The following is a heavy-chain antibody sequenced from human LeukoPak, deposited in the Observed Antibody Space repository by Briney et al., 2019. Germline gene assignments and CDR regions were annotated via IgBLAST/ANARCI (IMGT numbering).Heavy chain of an antibody. D-gene: IGHD3-16*01. CDR3: ARAAENYGGRFDY. CDR2: ISGSGGST. J-gene: IGHJ4*02. Sequence: GGSLRLSCAASGFTFSSYGMSWVRQAPGKGLEWVSAISGSGGSTYYADSVKGRFTISRDNAKNSLYLQMNSLRAEDTAVYYCARAAENYGGRFDYWGQGTLVTVSS. CDR1: GFTFSSYG. V-gene: IGHV3-23*01.